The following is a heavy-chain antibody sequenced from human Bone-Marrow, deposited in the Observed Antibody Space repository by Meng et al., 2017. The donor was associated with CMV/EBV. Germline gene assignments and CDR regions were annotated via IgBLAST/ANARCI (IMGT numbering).Heavy chain of an antibody. CDR2: TYYRSGWYN. CDR3: ARGGAVVTGLWFDP. V-gene: IGHV6-1*01. J-gene: IGHJ5*02. Sequence: SETLSLTCAISGDTVSSNSAAWNWIRQSPSRGLEWLGRTYYRSGWYNDYAVSVKSRITINPDTSKNQFSLQLNSVTPEDTAVYYCARGGAVVTGLWFDPWGQGTLVTVSS. D-gene: IGHD4-23*01. CDR1: GDTVSSNSAA.